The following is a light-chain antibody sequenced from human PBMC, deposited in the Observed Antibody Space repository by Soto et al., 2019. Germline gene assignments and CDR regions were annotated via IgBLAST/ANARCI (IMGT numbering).Light chain of an antibody. CDR1: NSNLGSNT. J-gene: IGLJ2*01. CDR2: EVI. Sequence: QAVVTQPSSASGTPGQTVTISCSGSNSNLGSNTANWLQQFPGKAPKLIIYEVIKRPSGVPDRFSGSKSGNTASLTVSGLQAEDEADYYCSSYAGSNNLHVLFGGGTKVTVL. V-gene: IGLV2-8*01. CDR3: SSYAGSNNLHVL.